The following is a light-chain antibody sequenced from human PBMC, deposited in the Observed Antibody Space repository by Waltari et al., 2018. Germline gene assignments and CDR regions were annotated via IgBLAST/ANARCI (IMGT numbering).Light chain of an antibody. CDR2: GTN. V-gene: IGLV3-19*01. Sequence: SSELTQDPAVSVALGQPVRITCQGASLRSYYANWYQQKPGQATVLVIYGTNNRPPGIPDRFSGSSSGNTASLTITGAQAEDEADYYCNSRDSSGNPYVFGTGTKVTVL. CDR1: SLRSYY. J-gene: IGLJ1*01. CDR3: NSRDSSGNPYV.